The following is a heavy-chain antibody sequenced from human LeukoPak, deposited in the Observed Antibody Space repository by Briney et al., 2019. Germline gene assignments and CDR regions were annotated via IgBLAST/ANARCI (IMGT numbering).Heavy chain of an antibody. J-gene: IGHJ4*02. CDR3: ARDTFDSSGTDY. CDR1: GGTFSSYA. CDR2: IIPIFGTT. D-gene: IGHD3-22*01. Sequence: SVKVSCKASGGTFSSYAISWVRQAPGQGLEWMGGIIPIFGTTNYAQKFQGRVTITADESTSTAYMELSSLRSEDTAVYYCARDTFDSSGTDYWGQGTLVTVSS. V-gene: IGHV1-69*13.